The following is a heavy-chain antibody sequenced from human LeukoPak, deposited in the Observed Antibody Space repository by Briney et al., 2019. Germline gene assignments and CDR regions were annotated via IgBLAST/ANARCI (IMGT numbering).Heavy chain of an antibody. D-gene: IGHD3-3*01. CDR2: INPSGGST. CDR1: GYTFTSYY. V-gene: IGHV1-46*01. J-gene: IGHJ3*02. Sequence: ASVKVSCKASGYTFTSYYMHWVRQAPGQGLEWMGIINPSGGSTSYAQRFQGRVTMTRDTSTSTVYMELSSLRSEDTAVYYCARDWRGDFAFDSWGKGTMVTVSS. CDR3: ARDWRGDFAFDS.